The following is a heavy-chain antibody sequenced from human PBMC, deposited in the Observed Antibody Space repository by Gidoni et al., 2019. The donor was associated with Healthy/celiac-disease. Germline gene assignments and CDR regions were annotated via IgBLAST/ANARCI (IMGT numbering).Heavy chain of an antibody. CDR1: GFTFSSYA. Sequence: QVQLVESGGGVVQPGRSLRLSCAASGFTFSSYAMHWVRQAPGKGLEWVAVISYDGSNKSYADSVKGRFTISRDNSKNTLYLQMNSLRAEDTAVYYCARVTAMATFDYWGQGTLVTVSS. CDR3: ARVTAMATFDY. CDR2: ISYDGSNK. V-gene: IGHV3-30-3*01. D-gene: IGHD5-18*01. J-gene: IGHJ4*02.